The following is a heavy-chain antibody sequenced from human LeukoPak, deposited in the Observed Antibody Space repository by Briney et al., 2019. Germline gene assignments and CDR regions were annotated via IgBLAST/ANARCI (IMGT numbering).Heavy chain of an antibody. V-gene: IGHV3-23*01. CDR3: VRRGDASSGWGDHDF. CDR1: GFTFNRNA. CDR2: IGGSGDKT. J-gene: IGHJ4*02. Sequence: GGSLRLSCAAFGFTFNRNAISWVRQAPGKGLEWVSTIGGSGDKTFYADSVKGRFTISRDNSKNMVHLQMNSLTGEDTALYYCVRRGDASSGWGDHDFWGQGALVTVSS. D-gene: IGHD6-19*01.